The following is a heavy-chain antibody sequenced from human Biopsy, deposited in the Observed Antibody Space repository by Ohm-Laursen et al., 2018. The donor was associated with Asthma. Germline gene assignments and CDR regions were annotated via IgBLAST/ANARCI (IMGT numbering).Heavy chain of an antibody. J-gene: IGHJ4*02. V-gene: IGHV3-33*01. CDR1: GFSFSNFA. CDR2: IWFDGSNK. CDR3: GRERSYMVDY. D-gene: IGHD3-10*01. Sequence: SLRLSCSASGFSFSNFAIHWVRQAPGKGLEWVADIWFDGSNKHYADSVKGRFTISRHNSKNTPYLQMNSLRAEDTALYYCGRERSYMVDYWGQGTLVIVSS.